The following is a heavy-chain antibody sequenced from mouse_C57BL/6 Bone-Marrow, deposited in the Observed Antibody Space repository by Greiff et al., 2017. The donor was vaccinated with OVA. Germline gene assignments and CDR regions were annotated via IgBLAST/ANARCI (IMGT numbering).Heavy chain of an antibody. J-gene: IGHJ3*01. CDR1: GFTFSDYG. Sequence: DVMLVESGGGLVKPGGSLKLSCAASGFTFSDYGMHWVRQAPEKGLEWVAYISSGSSTIYYADTVKGRFTISRDNAKNTLFLQMTSLRSEDTAMYYCARHGSSDPAWFAYWGQGTLVTGSA. CDR2: ISSGSSTI. D-gene: IGHD1-1*01. V-gene: IGHV5-17*01. CDR3: ARHGSSDPAWFAY.